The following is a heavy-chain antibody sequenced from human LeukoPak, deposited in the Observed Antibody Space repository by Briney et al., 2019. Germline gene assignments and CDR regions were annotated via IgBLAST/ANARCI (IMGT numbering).Heavy chain of an antibody. D-gene: IGHD6-13*01. J-gene: IGHJ6*03. CDR2: MNPNSGNT. Sequence: GASVKVSCKASGYTFTSYDINWVRQATGQGLEWMGWMNPNSGNTGYAQKFQGRVTITRNTSISTAYMELSSLRSEDTAVYYCARSIAAAGTRVWVIGYYYYYMDVWGKGTTVTVSS. CDR3: ARSIAAAGTRVWVIGYYYYYMDV. V-gene: IGHV1-8*03. CDR1: GYTFTSYD.